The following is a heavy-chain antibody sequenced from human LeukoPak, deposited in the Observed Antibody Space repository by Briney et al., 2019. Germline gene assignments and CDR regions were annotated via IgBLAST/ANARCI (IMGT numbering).Heavy chain of an antibody. D-gene: IGHD2-21*02. V-gene: IGHV4-31*03. J-gene: IGHJ4*02. Sequence: SETLSLTCTVSGGSISSGGYYWSWIRQHPGKGLGWIGYIYYSGSTYYNPSLKSRVTIPVDTSKNQFSLKLSSVTAADTAVYYCARVEGGGDWVDYWGQGTLVTVSS. CDR3: ARVEGGGDWVDY. CDR1: GGSISSGGYY. CDR2: IYYSGST.